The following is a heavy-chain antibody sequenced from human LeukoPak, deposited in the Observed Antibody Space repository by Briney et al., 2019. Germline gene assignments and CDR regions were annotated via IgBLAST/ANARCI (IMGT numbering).Heavy chain of an antibody. Sequence: LGESLKISCKGSGYSFTSYWIGWVRQMPGKGLEWMGIIYPGDSDTRYSPSFQGQVTISADKSISTAYLQWSSLKASDTAMYYCASQTDYCSGGSCSTFDYWGQGTLVTVSS. CDR1: GYSFTSYW. CDR2: IYPGDSDT. CDR3: ASQTDYCSGGSCSTFDY. J-gene: IGHJ4*02. V-gene: IGHV5-51*01. D-gene: IGHD2-15*01.